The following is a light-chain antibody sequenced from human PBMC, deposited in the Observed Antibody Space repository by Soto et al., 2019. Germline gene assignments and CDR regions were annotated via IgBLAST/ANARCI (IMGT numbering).Light chain of an antibody. V-gene: IGKV1-5*03. Sequence: DIQMTQSPATLSASVGDRAIITCRASQSISSWLAWYQQKPGKAPKLLLYKASSRESGVPSRFSGSGSGTEFTLTISSLEPDDFATYYCQQYNSFWTFGQGTKVEIK. CDR3: QQYNSFWT. CDR1: QSISSW. CDR2: KAS. J-gene: IGKJ1*01.